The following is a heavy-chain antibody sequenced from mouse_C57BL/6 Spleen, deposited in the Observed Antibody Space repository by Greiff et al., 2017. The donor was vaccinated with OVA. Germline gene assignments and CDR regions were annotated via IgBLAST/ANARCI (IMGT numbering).Heavy chain of an antibody. CDR1: GFTFSSYA. V-gene: IGHV5-4*03. CDR3: ASPEGLAY. CDR2: ISDGGSYT. J-gene: IGHJ3*01. Sequence: DVKLVESGGGLVKPGGSLKLSCAASGFTFSSYAMSWVRQTPEKRLEWVATISDGGSYTYYPDNVKGRFTISRDNAKNNLYLQMSHLKSEDTAMYYCASPEGLAYWGQGTLVTVSA.